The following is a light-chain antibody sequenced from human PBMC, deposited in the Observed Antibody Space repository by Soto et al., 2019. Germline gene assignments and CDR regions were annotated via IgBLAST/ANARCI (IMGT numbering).Light chain of an antibody. Sequence: QSVLTQTPSVSGAPGQGVTISCTGSSSNIGAGYDVHWYQHLPGTAPKLLISGNSNRPSGVPDRFSGSKSGTSASLAITGLQAEDEADYYCQSYDSSLVVFGGGTQLTVL. J-gene: IGLJ2*01. CDR2: GNS. CDR3: QSYDSSLVV. V-gene: IGLV1-40*01. CDR1: SSNIGAGYD.